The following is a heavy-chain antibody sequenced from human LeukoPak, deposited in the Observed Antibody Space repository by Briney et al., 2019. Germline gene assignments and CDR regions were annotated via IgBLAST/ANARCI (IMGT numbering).Heavy chain of an antibody. V-gene: IGHV3-33*01. Sequence: GGSLRLSCAASGFPFSSYGMHWVRQAPGKGLEWVALIWYDGSNLYYADSVKGRFTISKDSSKNTLYLHMNSLRAEDTAVYYCAREDGYSSSWYSDYWGQGTLVTVSS. J-gene: IGHJ4*02. CDR1: GFPFSSYG. CDR3: AREDGYSSSWYSDY. CDR2: IWYDGSNL. D-gene: IGHD6-13*01.